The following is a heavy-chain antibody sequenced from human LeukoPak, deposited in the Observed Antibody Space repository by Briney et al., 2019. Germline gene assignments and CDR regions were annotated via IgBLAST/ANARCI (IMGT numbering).Heavy chain of an antibody. D-gene: IGHD6-19*01. CDR1: GYTFTSHC. CDR3: ARDSIGSSGWTGLGY. J-gene: IGHJ4*02. V-gene: IGHV1-46*01. Sequence: ASVKVSCKASGYTFTSHCIHWVRQAPGQGLEWMGLIHPSDGVTTYAQNFQGRVTVTRDTSTSTVYMELSSLSSEDTAVYYCARDSIGSSGWTGLGYWGQGTLVTVSS. CDR2: IHPSDGVT.